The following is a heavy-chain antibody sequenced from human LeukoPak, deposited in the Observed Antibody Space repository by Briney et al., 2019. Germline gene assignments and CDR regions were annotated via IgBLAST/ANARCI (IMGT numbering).Heavy chain of an antibody. J-gene: IGHJ2*01. D-gene: IGHD6-19*01. CDR3: ARSPPYSRGWRGGNWYFDL. CDR1: GGSISSYY. Sequence: SETLSLTCTVSGGSISSYYWSWIRQPPGKGLEWIGYMYYSGSTNYNPSLKSLVTIAVDTSKNQFSLKLSSVTAADTAVYYCARSPPYSRGWRGGNWYFDLWGRGTLVTVSS. V-gene: IGHV4-59*01. CDR2: MYYSGST.